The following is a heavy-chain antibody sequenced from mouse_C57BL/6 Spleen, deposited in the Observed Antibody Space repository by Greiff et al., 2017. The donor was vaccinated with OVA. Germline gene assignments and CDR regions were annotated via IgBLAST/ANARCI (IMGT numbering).Heavy chain of an antibody. J-gene: IGHJ4*01. CDR2: IYPGDGDT. Sequence: VHLVESGAELVKPGASVKISCKASGYAFSSYWMNWVKQRPGKGLEWIGQIYPGDGDTNYNGKFKGKATLTADKSSSTAYMQLSSLTSEDSAVYFCARYYDDHAMDYWGQGTSVTVSS. CDR3: ARYYDDHAMDY. V-gene: IGHV1-80*01. D-gene: IGHD2-4*01. CDR1: GYAFSSYW.